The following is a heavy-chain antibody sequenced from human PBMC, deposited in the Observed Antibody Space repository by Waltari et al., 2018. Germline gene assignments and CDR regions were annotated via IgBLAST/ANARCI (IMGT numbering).Heavy chain of an antibody. Sequence: QVQLVQSGAEVKKPGASVKVSCKASGYTFTDSVIDWVRHAPGQGLEWMGRINPKSGATTYPQKLQGRITMTRDTSIGTAYMELGSVTSDDTTLYYCARHIDSIRSAWGQGTLVTVSS. CDR1: GYTFTDSV. CDR2: INPKSGAT. D-gene: IGHD2-21*01. V-gene: IGHV1-2*06. CDR3: ARHIDSIRSA. J-gene: IGHJ5*02.